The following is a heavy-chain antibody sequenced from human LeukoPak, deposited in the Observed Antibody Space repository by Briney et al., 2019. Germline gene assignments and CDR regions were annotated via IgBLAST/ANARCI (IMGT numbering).Heavy chain of an antibody. J-gene: IGHJ5*02. V-gene: IGHV4-59*01. D-gene: IGHD3-22*01. CDR3: ARGLEYYYDSSGYPLRWFDP. CDR2: IYYSGST. Sequence: SETPSLTCTVSGGPISSYYWSWIRQPPGKGLEWIGYIYYSGSTNYNPSLKSRVTISVDTSKNQFSLKLSSVTAADTAVYYCARGLEYYYDSSGYPLRWFDPWGQGTLVTVSS. CDR1: GGPISSYY.